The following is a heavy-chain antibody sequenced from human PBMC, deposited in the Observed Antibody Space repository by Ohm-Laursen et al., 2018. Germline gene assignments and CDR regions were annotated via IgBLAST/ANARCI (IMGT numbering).Heavy chain of an antibody. V-gene: IGHV4-59*08. J-gene: IGHJ6*02. CDR2: IYYSGST. CDR1: GGSISSYY. Sequence: GTLSLTCTVSGGSISSYYWSWIRQPPGKGLEWIGYIYYSGSTNYTPSLKSRVTISVDTSKNQFSLKLSSVTAADTAVYYCARHRSLDVWGQGTTVTVSS. CDR3: ARHRSLDV.